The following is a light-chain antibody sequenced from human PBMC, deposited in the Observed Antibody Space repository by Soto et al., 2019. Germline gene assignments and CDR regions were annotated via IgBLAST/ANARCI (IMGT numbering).Light chain of an antibody. J-gene: IGLJ2*01. CDR1: SSDVGAYTY. Sequence: QSALTQPPSASGSPGQSVTISCTGTSSDVGAYTYVSWYQQHPGKAPKLMIYEVSKRPSWVPDRFSGSKSGSTASLTVSGLQAEDEADYYCRSYAGSNNNVVFGGGTKVTVL. CDR2: EVS. CDR3: RSYAGSNNNVV. V-gene: IGLV2-8*01.